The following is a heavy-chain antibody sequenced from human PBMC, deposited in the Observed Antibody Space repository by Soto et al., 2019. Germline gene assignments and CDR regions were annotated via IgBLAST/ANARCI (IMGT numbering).Heavy chain of an antibody. CDR1: GFTFSIYA. CDR2: ISYDGARK. CDR3: SRGDREDTAVVIGARPGEYGMDV. D-gene: IGHD2-15*01. Sequence: PGGSLRLSCAASGFTFSIYAMHWVRQAPGKGLEWVAVISYDGARKAYTNSVGGRFTISRDTSKNTLYLQMNSLRVEDTAAYYCSRGDREDTAVVIGARPGEYGMDVWGQGTTVTVSS. J-gene: IGHJ6*02. V-gene: IGHV3-30-3*01.